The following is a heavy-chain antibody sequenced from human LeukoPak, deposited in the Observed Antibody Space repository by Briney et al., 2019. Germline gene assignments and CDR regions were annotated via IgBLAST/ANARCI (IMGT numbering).Heavy chain of an antibody. D-gene: IGHD3-10*01. CDR1: GFTFSSYA. V-gene: IGHV3-64*04. Sequence: GGSLRLSCSASGFTFSSYAMHWVRQAPGKGLEYVSAISSNGGSTYYTDSVKDRFAISRDNSKNTLYLQMNSLRADDTGVYYCARAVGPYDYWGQGTLVTVSS. CDR2: ISSNGGST. CDR3: ARAVGPYDY. J-gene: IGHJ4*02.